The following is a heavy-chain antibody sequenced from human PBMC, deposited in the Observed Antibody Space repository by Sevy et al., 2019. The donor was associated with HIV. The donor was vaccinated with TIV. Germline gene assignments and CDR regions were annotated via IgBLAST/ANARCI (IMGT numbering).Heavy chain of an antibody. CDR2: IKSKTDGGTT. CDR3: TTAQPRSQTYYYGSGSLGSFDY. D-gene: IGHD3-10*01. V-gene: IGHV3-15*01. Sequence: GGSLRLSCAASGFTLSNAWMSWVRQAPGKGLEWVGRIKSKTDGGTTDYTEPVKGRFTISREDSKNTLYLQMNSLKTEDTAVYYCTTAQPRSQTYYYGSGSLGSFDYWGQGTLVTVSS. CDR1: GFTLSNAW. J-gene: IGHJ4*02.